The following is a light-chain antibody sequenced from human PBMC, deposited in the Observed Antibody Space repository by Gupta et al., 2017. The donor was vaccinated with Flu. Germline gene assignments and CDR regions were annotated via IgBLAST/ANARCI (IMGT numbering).Light chain of an antibody. CDR2: EVS. J-gene: IGLJ2*01. V-gene: IGLV2-8*01. CDR1: SSDVGGYNY. CDR3: SSYAGSNNVL. Sequence: TSSDVGGYNYVSWYQQHPGKVPKLMIYEVSKRPSGVPDRFSGSKSGNTASLTVSGLQAEDEADYYCSSYAGSNNVLFGGGTKLTVL.